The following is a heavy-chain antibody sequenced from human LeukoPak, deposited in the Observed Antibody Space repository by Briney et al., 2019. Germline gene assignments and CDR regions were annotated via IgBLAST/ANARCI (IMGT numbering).Heavy chain of an antibody. CDR3: ARVHGDYGWRWFDP. V-gene: IGHV4-59*02. Sequence: SETLSLTCTVSGDSVNSYYWSWIRQPPGKGLEWIGSIYYSGSTNYNPSLKSRVTISVDTSKNQFPLKLSSVTAADTAVYYCARVHGDYGWRWFDPWGQGTLVTVSS. J-gene: IGHJ5*02. CDR1: GDSVNSYY. D-gene: IGHD4-17*01. CDR2: IYYSGST.